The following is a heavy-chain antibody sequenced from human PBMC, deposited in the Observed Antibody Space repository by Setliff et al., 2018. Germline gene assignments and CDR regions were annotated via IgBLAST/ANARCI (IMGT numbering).Heavy chain of an antibody. Sequence: SVKVSCKASGGTFNSYAISWARQAPGQGLEWMGGIIPIFGTANYAQKFQGRVTITTDESTSTAYMELSSLRSEDTAVYYCARVYYDSSGSEFDYWGQGTLVTVSS. CDR3: ARVYYDSSGSEFDY. V-gene: IGHV1-69*05. D-gene: IGHD3-22*01. CDR1: GGTFNSYA. J-gene: IGHJ4*02. CDR2: IIPIFGTA.